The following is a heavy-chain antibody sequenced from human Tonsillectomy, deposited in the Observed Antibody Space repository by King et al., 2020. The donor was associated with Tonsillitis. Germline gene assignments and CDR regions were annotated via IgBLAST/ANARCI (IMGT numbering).Heavy chain of an antibody. CDR2: IASDASYE. D-gene: IGHD3-10*01. CDR1: GFMFSNNS. V-gene: IGHV3-30*18. Sequence: VQLVESGGGVVQPGRSLRLSCAASGFMFSNNSMHWVRQAPGKGLEWVALIASDASYENYADSVKGRFTISRDNSKNTLYLEMNSLRVEDTAVYYCAKDVIGLSDWYFDLWGRGTLVTVSS. J-gene: IGHJ2*01. CDR3: AKDVIGLSDWYFDL.